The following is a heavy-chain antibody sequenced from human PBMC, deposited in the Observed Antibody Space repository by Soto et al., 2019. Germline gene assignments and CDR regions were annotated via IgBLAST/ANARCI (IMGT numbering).Heavy chain of an antibody. CDR2: ISTSGRTI. CDR3: ARQPAHVYEASPKRLDP. D-gene: IGHD3-16*01. J-gene: IGHJ5*02. Sequence: EVLLVESGGGLVQPGGSLRLSCTASGFTFSSYEMNWVRQAPGKGLEWISYISTSGRTIFDAGSVKGRFTISRDNTRNTLLLQMDSLRPEDTAVYYCARQPAHVYEASPKRLDPWGQGTLVIVSS. CDR1: GFTFSSYE. V-gene: IGHV3-48*03.